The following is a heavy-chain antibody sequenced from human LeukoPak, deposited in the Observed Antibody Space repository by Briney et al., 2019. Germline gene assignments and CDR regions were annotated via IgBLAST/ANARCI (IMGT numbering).Heavy chain of an antibody. CDR1: GGSITSTNW. Sequence: PSGTLSLTCGVSGGSITSTNWWSWVRQPPGQGLEWFGEISLTGRTNYNPSLIGRVIMSLDESRNQLSLPLTSVTAADTAVYYCAGGQGGNYYLNYFDYWGQGALVTVSS. CDR2: ISLTGRT. CDR3: AGGQGGNYYLNYFDY. V-gene: IGHV4-4*02. J-gene: IGHJ4*02. D-gene: IGHD1-26*01.